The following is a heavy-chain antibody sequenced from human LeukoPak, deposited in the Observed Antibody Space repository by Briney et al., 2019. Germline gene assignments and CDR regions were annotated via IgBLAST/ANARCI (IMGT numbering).Heavy chain of an antibody. V-gene: IGHV4-4*07. Sequence: SETLSLTCTVSGGSISSYYWSWIRQPAGKGLEWIGRIYTSGSTNYSPSLKSRVSMSVDASKNQFSLRLSSVTAADTAVYYCAREDTGDYYSYYFDYWGQGTLVTVSS. CDR1: GGSISSYY. D-gene: IGHD3-22*01. CDR3: AREDTGDYYSYYFDY. CDR2: IYTSGST. J-gene: IGHJ4*02.